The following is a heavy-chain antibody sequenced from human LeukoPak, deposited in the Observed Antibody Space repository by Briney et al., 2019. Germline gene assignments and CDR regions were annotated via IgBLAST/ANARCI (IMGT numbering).Heavy chain of an antibody. Sequence: SETLSLTCTVSGGSISSYYWSWIRQPPGKGLEWIGYIYYSGTTNYNPSLKSRVTISVDTSKNQFSLKLSSVTAADTAAYYCAREYCSGGSCYSVHLDYWGQGTLVTVSS. D-gene: IGHD2-15*01. CDR1: GGSISSYY. CDR2: IYYSGTT. V-gene: IGHV4-59*12. J-gene: IGHJ4*02. CDR3: AREYCSGGSCYSVHLDY.